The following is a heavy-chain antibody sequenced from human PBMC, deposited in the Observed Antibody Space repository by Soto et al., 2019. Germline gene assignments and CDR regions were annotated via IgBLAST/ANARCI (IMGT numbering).Heavy chain of an antibody. CDR2: INPSGGST. J-gene: IGHJ3*02. CDR1: GYTFTSFY. D-gene: IGHD3-16*01. Sequence: ASVKVSCKASGYTFTSFYMHWVRQAPGQGLEWMGIINPSGGSTTFAQKFQGRVTMTRDTSTSTVYMDLSSLRSEDTAVYYCARRPSGDTSAFDIWGQGTMVTVSS. CDR3: ARRPSGDTSAFDI. V-gene: IGHV1-46*01.